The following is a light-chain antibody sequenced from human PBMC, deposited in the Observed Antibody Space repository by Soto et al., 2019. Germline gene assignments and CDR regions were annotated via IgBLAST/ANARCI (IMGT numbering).Light chain of an antibody. Sequence: DIQMTQSPSSLSASVGDRVTITCRASQSISTYLNWYQQKPGKAPRLLIYAASSLRSGVQSRFSGSGSGTQFTLTITSLQPEDFTTYYCQQSHSTSWTFGQGTKVEMK. J-gene: IGKJ1*01. V-gene: IGKV1-39*01. CDR2: AAS. CDR1: QSISTY. CDR3: QQSHSTSWT.